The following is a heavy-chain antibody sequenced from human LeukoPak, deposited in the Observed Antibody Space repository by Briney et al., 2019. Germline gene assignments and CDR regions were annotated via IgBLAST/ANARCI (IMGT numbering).Heavy chain of an antibody. J-gene: IGHJ4*02. CDR3: ARQPDDFSGWNNGQDFFDY. CDR2: ISGRGGST. CDR1: GFTFSSYV. V-gene: IGHV3-23*01. D-gene: IGHD6-19*01. Sequence: SGGSLRLSCAASGFTFSSYVMSGVRQAPGKGLEWVSGISGRGGSTYYADSVKGRFTISRDNSKNTLYLQMNSLRAEDTAVYYCARQPDDFSGWNNGQDFFDYWGQGTLVTVSS.